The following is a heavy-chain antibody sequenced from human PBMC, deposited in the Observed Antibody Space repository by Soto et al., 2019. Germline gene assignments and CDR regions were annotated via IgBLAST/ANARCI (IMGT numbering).Heavy chain of an antibody. CDR1: GGSISSGGYS. CDR2: IYHSGST. V-gene: IGHV4-30-2*01. D-gene: IGHD4-17*01. CDR3: ASRPLDYGDYSPFDY. Sequence: QLQLQESGSGLVKPSQTLSLTCAVSGGSISSGGYSWSWIRQPPGKGLEWIGYIYHSGSTYYNPSLKSRVTISVDRSKNQFSLKLSSVTAADTAVYYCASRPLDYGDYSPFDYWGQGTLVTVSS. J-gene: IGHJ4*02.